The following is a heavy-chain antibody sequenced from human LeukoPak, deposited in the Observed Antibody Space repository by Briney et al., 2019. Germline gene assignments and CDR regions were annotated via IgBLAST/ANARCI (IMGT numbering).Heavy chain of an antibody. D-gene: IGHD1-1*01. J-gene: IGHJ5*02. CDR2: ISAYNGNT. CDR3: ARAAGTTKFNWFDP. Sequence: ASVKVSCKASGYTFTSYGISWVRQAPGQGLEWMGWISAYNGNTNYAQKFQGRVTMTRDTSISTAYMELSRLRSDDTAVYYCARAAGTTKFNWFDPWGQGTLVTVSS. V-gene: IGHV1-18*01. CDR1: GYTFTSYG.